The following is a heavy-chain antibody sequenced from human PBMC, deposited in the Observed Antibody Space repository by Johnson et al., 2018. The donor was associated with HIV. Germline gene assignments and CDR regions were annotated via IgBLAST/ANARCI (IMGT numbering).Heavy chain of an antibody. J-gene: IGHJ3*02. V-gene: IGHV3-53*01. CDR2: IYSGGST. Sequence: EVQLVESGGGLIQPGGSLRLSCAASGFTVSSNYMSWVRQAPGKGLEWVSVIYSGGSTYYADSVKGRFTISRDNSKNTLYLQMNSLRAEDTAVYYWASCITPDAFDIWGQGTMVTVSS. CDR1: GFTVSSNY. CDR3: ASCITPDAFDI. D-gene: IGHD3-10*01.